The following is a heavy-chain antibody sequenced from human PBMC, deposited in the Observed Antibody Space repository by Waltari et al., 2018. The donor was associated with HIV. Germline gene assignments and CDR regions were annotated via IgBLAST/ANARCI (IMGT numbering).Heavy chain of an antibody. V-gene: IGHV5-51*01. CDR3: ARHRYFQH. Sequence: EVQLVQSGAEVKKPGESLKISCKGSGYSFTTYWIGWVRQMPGKGLEWMGIIYTGDSDTGYCPSFQGQVTISVDKSISTADLQWSSLKASDTAMYYCARHRYFQHWGQGTLVTVYS. J-gene: IGHJ1*01. CDR2: IYTGDSDT. CDR1: GYSFTTYW.